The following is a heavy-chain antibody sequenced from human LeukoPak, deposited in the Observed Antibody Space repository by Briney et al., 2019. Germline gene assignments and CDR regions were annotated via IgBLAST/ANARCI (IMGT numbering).Heavy chain of an antibody. CDR2: IKSKTDGGTT. CDR3: TTDDYYDSSGYYF. J-gene: IGHJ4*02. Sequence: PGGSLRLSCAASGFTFSNSWMSWVRQAPGKGLEWVGRIKSKTDGGTTDYAAPVEGRFTISRDDSKNTLYLQMNSLKTEDTAVYYCTTDDYYDSSGYYFWGQGTLVTVSS. CDR1: GFTFSNSW. D-gene: IGHD3-22*01. V-gene: IGHV3-15*01.